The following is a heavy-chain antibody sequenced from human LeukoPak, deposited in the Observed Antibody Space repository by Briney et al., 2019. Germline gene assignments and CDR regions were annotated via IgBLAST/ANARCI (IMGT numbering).Heavy chain of an antibody. J-gene: IGHJ5*02. Sequence: PGGSLRLSCAASGFTFSDYYMSWIRQAPGKGLEWLSYINIGGTNTHYADSVKGRSTISRVNAKKSLYLQMNNLRAEDTAVYYCATDGAGFDTWGQGVLVTVSS. CDR2: INIGGTNT. CDR1: GFTFSDYY. CDR3: ATDGAGFDT. V-gene: IGHV3-11*01.